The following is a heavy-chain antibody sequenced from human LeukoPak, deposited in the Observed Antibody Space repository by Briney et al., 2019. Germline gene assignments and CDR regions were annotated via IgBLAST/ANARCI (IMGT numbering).Heavy chain of an antibody. CDR3: ASKLGINYYYYYYGMDV. J-gene: IGHJ6*02. V-gene: IGHV1-18*01. Sequence: ASVKVSCKASGGTFSSYGISWVRQAPGQGLEWMGWISAYNGNTNYAQKLQGRVTMTTDTSTSTAYMELSSLRSEDTAVYYCASKLGINYYYYYYGMDVWGQGTTVTVSS. CDR1: GGTFSSYG. CDR2: ISAYNGNT. D-gene: IGHD7-27*01.